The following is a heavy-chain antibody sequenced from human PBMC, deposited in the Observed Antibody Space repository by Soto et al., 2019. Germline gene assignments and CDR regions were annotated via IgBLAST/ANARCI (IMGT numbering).Heavy chain of an antibody. V-gene: IGHV4-39*01. CDR2: IYYSVST. CDR1: GGSINSSSYF. Sequence: SETLSLTCSVSGGSINSSSYFCGWVLHPPGKGLEWIGSIYYSVSTYYNPSLRSRVTISVDTSKDQLSLKLSSVTAADTAVFYCARHYSSGSRNWFEPWGQGTMVTVSS. J-gene: IGHJ5*02. D-gene: IGHD6-19*01. CDR3: ARHYSSGSRNWFEP.